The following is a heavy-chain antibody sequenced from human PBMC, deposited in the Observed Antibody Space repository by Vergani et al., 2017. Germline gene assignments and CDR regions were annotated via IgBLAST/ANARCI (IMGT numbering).Heavy chain of an antibody. Sequence: EVQLEESGGGLVLPGRSLRLSCVASGFTSAGYAMHWVRQAPGKGLEWVSGISWNSNRIGYADSVKGRFTISRDNSKNTLYLQMNSLRAEDTAVYYCAKDRSSSGWSFDPWGQGTLVTVSS. D-gene: IGHD6-19*01. CDR1: GFTSAGYA. CDR3: AKDRSSSGWSFDP. CDR2: ISWNSNRI. V-gene: IGHV3-9*02. J-gene: IGHJ5*02.